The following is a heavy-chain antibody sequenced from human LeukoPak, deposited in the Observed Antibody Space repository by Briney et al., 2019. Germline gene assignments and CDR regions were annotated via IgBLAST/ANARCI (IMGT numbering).Heavy chain of an antibody. D-gene: IGHD3-22*01. V-gene: IGHV4-59*01. CDR2: IYYSGST. CDR1: GASISSYY. CDR3: ARDSHYYDSSGYYYVFDY. J-gene: IGHJ4*02. Sequence: PSETLSLTCTVSGASISSYYWSWIRQPPGKGLEWIGYIYYSGSTNYNPSLKSRVTISVDTSKNQFSLKLSSVTAADTAVYYCARDSHYYDSSGYYYVFDYWGQGTLVTVSS.